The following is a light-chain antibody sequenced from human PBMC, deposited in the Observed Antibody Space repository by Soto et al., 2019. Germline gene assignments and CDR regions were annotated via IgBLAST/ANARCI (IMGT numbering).Light chain of an antibody. J-gene: IGKJ1*01. CDR1: QSVSKY. CDR2: GAS. CDR3: QQYGGSPQT. V-gene: IGKV3-20*01. Sequence: EIVLTQSPGTLALSPGEGATLSCRDSQSVSKYLAWYQQKPGQAPRLLIYGASSRATGIPDSFSGSGSGTDFTLTISRLEPEDFAVYYCQQYGGSPQTFGQGTKVDIK.